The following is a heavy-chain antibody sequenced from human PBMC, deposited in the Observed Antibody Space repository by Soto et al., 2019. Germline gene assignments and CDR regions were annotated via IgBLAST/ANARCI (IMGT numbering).Heavy chain of an antibody. J-gene: IGHJ5*02. CDR3: AGKGGTNFWLFGP. CDR1: GGTFSSYA. Sequence: SVKVSCKASGGTFSSYAISWVRQAPGQGLEWMGGIIPIFGTADYAQKFEGRVTITADESTSTAYMELSSLRSEDTAVYYFAGKGGTNFWLFGPWGQGTLVTASS. V-gene: IGHV1-69*13. CDR2: IIPIFGTA. D-gene: IGHD3-16*01.